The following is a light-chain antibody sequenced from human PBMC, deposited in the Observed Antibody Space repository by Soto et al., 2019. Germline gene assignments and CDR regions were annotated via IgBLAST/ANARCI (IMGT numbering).Light chain of an antibody. CDR1: QSVSSNY. CDR3: QQRTNSPPWT. CDR2: GAS. Sequence: EIVLTQSPGTLSLSPGERATLSCRASQSVSSNYLAWYQQKPGQAPRLLIYGASSRVTGIPDRFSGSGSGTDFTLTISRLEPEDFAVYYCQQRTNSPPWTFGQGTRVELK. J-gene: IGKJ1*01. V-gene: IGKV3D-20*02.